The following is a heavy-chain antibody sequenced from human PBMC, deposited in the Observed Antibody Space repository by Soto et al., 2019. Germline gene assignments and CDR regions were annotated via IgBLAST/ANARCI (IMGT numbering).Heavy chain of an antibody. CDR3: ARDAPNGYDFWSGYYSYYYYGMDV. D-gene: IGHD3-3*01. J-gene: IGHJ6*02. CDR2: IIPIFGTA. Sequence: SVKVSCKASGGTFSSYAISWVRQAPGQGLEWMGGIIPIFGTANYAQKFQGRVTITADESTSTAYMELSSLRSEDTAVYYCARDAPNGYDFWSGYYSYYYYGMDVWGQGTTVTAP. V-gene: IGHV1-69*13. CDR1: GGTFSSYA.